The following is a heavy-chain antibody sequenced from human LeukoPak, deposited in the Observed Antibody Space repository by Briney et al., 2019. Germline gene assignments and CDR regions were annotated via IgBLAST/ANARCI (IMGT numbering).Heavy chain of an antibody. J-gene: IGHJ6*02. V-gene: IGHV4-34*01. CDR1: GGSFSGYY. CDR2: INHSRST. Sequence: SETLPLTCAVYGGSFSGYYWSWIRQPPGKGLEWIGEINHSRSTNYNPSLKSRVTISVDTSKNQFSLKLSSVTAADTAVYYCARGKHYYDYGMDVWGQGTRDRVSS. CDR3: ARGKHYYDYGMDV.